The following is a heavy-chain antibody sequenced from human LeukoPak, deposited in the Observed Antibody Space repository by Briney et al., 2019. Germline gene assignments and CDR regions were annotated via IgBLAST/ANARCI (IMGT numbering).Heavy chain of an antibody. J-gene: IGHJ4*02. CDR1: GFTFSSYW. Sequence: QTGWSLRLSCAASGFTFSSYWMSWVRQAPGKGLEWVAVIWYDGSNKYYADSVKGRFTISRDNSKNTLYLQMNSLRAEDTAVYYCARGGYGDYVDYWGQGTLVTVSS. CDR3: ARGGYGDYVDY. V-gene: IGHV3-33*08. D-gene: IGHD4-17*01. CDR2: IWYDGSNK.